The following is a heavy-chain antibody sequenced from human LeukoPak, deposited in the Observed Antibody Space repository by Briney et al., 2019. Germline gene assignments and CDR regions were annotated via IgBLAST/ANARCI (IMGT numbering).Heavy chain of an antibody. D-gene: IGHD3-16*02. V-gene: IGHV1-69*01. J-gene: IGHJ4*02. CDR1: GGTFSSYA. CDR3: ARAQTYYDYVWGSYRYTYFDY. Sequence: SVKVSCKASGGTFSSYAISWVRQAPGQGLEWMGGIIPIFGTANYAQKLQGRVTITADESTSTAYMELSSLRSEDTAVYYCARAQTYYDYVWGSYRYTYFDYWGQGTLVTVSS. CDR2: IIPIFGTA.